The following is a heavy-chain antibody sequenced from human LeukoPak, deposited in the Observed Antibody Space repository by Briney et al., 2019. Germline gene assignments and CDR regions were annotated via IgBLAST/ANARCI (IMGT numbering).Heavy chain of an antibody. CDR1: GFTFSTYA. CDR2: ISGSGETT. CDR3: ARLYGTYPGWFDL. J-gene: IGHJ5*02. Sequence: GGSLRLSCAASGFTFSTYALTWVRQAPGKGLEWVSTISGSGETTFYADSVKGRFTISRDNSKNTLYLQMNSLRAEDTAVYYCARLYGTYPGWFDLWGQGTLVTVSS. V-gene: IGHV3-23*01. D-gene: IGHD4-17*01.